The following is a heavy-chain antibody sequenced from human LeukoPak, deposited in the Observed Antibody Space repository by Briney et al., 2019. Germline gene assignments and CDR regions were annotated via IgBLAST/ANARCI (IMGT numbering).Heavy chain of an antibody. CDR1: GFRFSSHR. V-gene: IGHV3-7*01. CDR3: AREKGIMIRKMAFEM. CDR2: INPDGSTK. D-gene: IGHD3-16*01. J-gene: IGHJ3*02. Sequence: GGSLRLSCVASGFRFSSHRMSWVRHTPGKGLEWVANINPDGSTKYYRDFAKGRFTISRDNAQNSLYLQTNSLRAEDTAVYYCAREKGIMIRKMAFEMWGQGTMVTVSS.